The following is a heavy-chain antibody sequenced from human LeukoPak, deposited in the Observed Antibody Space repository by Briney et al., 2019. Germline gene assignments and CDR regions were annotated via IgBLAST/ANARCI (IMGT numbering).Heavy chain of an antibody. CDR3: VRETGYCSGGRCYFIY. Sequence: GASVKVSCKASGYTFTGSYIHWVRRAPGQGLEWMGWINPNSGGTSSAQKFQGRVTMTRDTSVSTAYMELSRLRSDDTALYYCVRETGYCSGGRCYFIYWGQGTLVTVSS. J-gene: IGHJ4*02. CDR1: GYTFTGSY. V-gene: IGHV1-2*02. CDR2: INPNSGGT. D-gene: IGHD2-15*01.